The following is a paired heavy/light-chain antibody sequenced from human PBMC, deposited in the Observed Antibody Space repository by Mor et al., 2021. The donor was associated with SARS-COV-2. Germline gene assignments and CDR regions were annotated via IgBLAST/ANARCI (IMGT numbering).Heavy chain of an antibody. CDR3: ARSNGNYFQWYFDF. V-gene: IGHV3-23*01. CDR2: ISGSATST. J-gene: IGHJ2*01. D-gene: IGHD2-8*01. Sequence: EVQMLESGGGSVQPGGSLRLSCAASGFTFTSYAVSWVRQAPGKGLEWVSVISGSATSTYYADSVKGRFTISRVNSKDTVFLQMNRLRVEDTAVYYCARSNGNYFQWYFDFWGRGTLVTVSS. CDR1: GFTFTSYA.
Light chain of an antibody. CDR2: DAS. CDR1: QSLSSTF. Sequence: EIVLTQSPGTLSLSPGERATLSCRASQSLSSTFLAWYQQKPGQAPRLLIYDASSRATGIPDRFSGSGSGTEFTLTISRLEPEDVAVYYCQQYRSSPWAFGQGTKVEIK. J-gene: IGKJ1*01. CDR3: QQYRSSPWA. V-gene: IGKV3-20*01.